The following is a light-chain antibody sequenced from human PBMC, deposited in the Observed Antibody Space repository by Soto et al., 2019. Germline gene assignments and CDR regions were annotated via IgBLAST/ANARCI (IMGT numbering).Light chain of an antibody. CDR3: SSYAGNKNLV. CDR1: SSDIGTYNY. J-gene: IGLJ1*01. Sequence: QSALTQSPSASGSPGQSVTISCTGSSSDIGTYNYVSWYQQHPGKAPTLLIHEVNKRPSGVPDRFSGSKSGNTASLTVSGLQAEDEAEYYCSSYAGNKNLVFGTGTKLTVL. CDR2: EVN. V-gene: IGLV2-8*01.